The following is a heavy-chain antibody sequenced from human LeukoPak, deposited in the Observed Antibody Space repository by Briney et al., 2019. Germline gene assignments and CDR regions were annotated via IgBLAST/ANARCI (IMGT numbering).Heavy chain of an antibody. D-gene: IGHD3-9*01. Sequence: GGSLRLSCAASGFTFSSYAMSWVRQAPGKWLEWVSAISGSGGSTYYADSVKGRFTISRDNSKNTLYLQMNSLRAEDTAVYYFSKQKIPYDILTGFNLYYFDYWGQGTLVTVSS. CDR2: ISGSGGST. J-gene: IGHJ4*02. V-gene: IGHV3-23*01. CDR1: GFTFSSYA. CDR3: SKQKIPYDILTGFNLYYFDY.